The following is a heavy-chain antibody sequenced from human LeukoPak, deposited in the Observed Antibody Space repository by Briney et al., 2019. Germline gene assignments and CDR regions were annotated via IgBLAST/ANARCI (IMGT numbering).Heavy chain of an antibody. CDR1: GDSINGFY. J-gene: IGHJ3*02. D-gene: IGHD6-19*01. CDR3: AGQVASVAGSFAFDI. CDR2: IYYAGRT. V-gene: IGHV4-59*08. Sequence: PSETLSLTCTVSGDSINGFYWSWIRQPPGKGLEWVAYIYYAGRTTYNPSLKSRVTISVDTSKNQFSLKLTSLTAADTAVYYCAGQVASVAGSFAFDIWGQGTMVTVSS.